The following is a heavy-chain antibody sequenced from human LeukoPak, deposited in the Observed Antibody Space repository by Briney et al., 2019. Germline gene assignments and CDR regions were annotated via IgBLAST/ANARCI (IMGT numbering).Heavy chain of an antibody. Sequence: PGGSLRLSCAASGFTFSSYAVSWVRQAPGKGLEWVSAISGSGGSTYHADSVKGRFTISRDNSKNTLYLQMNSLRAEDTAVYYCAKWVEYSSSGFDYWGQGTLVTVSS. J-gene: IGHJ4*02. V-gene: IGHV3-23*01. CDR1: GFTFSSYA. D-gene: IGHD6-6*01. CDR2: ISGSGGST. CDR3: AKWVEYSSSGFDY.